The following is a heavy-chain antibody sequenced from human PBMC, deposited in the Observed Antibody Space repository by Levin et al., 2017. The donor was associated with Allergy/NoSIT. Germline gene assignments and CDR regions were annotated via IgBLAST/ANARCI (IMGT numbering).Heavy chain of an antibody. Sequence: GSLRLSCAVYGGSFSGYYWSWIRQPPGKGLEWIGEINHSGSTNYNPSLKSRVTISVDTSKNQFSLKLSSVTAADTAVYYCARGYYYGSGSFRAGHYYYYYGMDVWGQGTTVTVS. J-gene: IGHJ6*02. CDR3: ARGYYYGSGSFRAGHYYYYYGMDV. CDR2: INHSGST. D-gene: IGHD3-10*01. V-gene: IGHV4-34*01. CDR1: GGSFSGYY.